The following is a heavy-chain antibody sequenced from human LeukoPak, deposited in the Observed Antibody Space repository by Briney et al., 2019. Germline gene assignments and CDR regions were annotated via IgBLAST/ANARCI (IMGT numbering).Heavy chain of an antibody. CDR2: IIPILGIA. CDR3: ARDHYDSSGFAFDI. CDR1: GGTFISYA. V-gene: IGHV1-69*04. Sequence: SVKVSCKASGGTFISYAISWVRQAPGQGLEWMGRIIPILGIANYAQKFQGRVTITADKSTSTAYMELSSLRSEDTAVYYCARDHYDSSGFAFDIWGQGTMVTVSS. D-gene: IGHD3-22*01. J-gene: IGHJ3*02.